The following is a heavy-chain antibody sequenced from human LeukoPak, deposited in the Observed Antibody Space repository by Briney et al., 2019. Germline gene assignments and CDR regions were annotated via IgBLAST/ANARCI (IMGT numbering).Heavy chain of an antibody. V-gene: IGHV5-51*01. CDR1: GYSLNGYL. CDR3: ARLDSSGYYYYGMDV. D-gene: IGHD3-22*01. CDR2: HYPGDSDT. J-gene: IGHJ6*02. Sequence: RESLKIFRKGSGYSLNGYLVGWGPQMAGKGPELEGIHYPGDSDTRYSPSFQGQVTISADKSVSTAYLQWSSLKASDTAMYYCARLDSSGYYYYGMDVWGQGTTVTVSS.